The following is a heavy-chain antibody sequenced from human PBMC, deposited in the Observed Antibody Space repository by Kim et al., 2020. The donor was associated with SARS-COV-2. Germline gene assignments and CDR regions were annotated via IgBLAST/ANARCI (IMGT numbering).Heavy chain of an antibody. D-gene: IGHD3-10*01. CDR3: ATLSGSYYHDAFDI. CDR1: GFTFSNYD. Sequence: GGSLRLSCAASGFTFSNYDMHWVRHAPGKGLEWVALISYDGGYKYHADSLKGRFPLSRDNSKNTLYLQMNSLIAEDTAVYYCATLSGSYYHDAFDIWGQG. J-gene: IGHJ3*02. V-gene: IGHV3-30*03. CDR2: ISYDGGYK.